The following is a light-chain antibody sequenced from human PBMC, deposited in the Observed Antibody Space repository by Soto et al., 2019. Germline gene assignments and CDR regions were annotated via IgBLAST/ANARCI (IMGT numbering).Light chain of an antibody. Sequence: EIVLTQSPATLSLSPGERATLSCSASQSVSSYLDWYQQKPGQAPRLLIYDASNRATGIPARFSGSGSGTDFTLTISSLKPEDFAGYYCQPRGNWPLTFGLGTKVEIK. CDR1: QSVSSY. CDR3: QPRGNWPLT. J-gene: IGKJ4*01. CDR2: DAS. V-gene: IGKV3-11*01.